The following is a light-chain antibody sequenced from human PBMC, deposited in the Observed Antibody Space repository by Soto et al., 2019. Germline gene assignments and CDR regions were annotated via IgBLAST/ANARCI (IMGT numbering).Light chain of an antibody. Sequence: SVLSQPASVSGSPGQSITIFCSGTSSDIGTYDHVAWFQQFPGKTPKLVIYSVSDRPSGVSYRFSGSKSGNTASLTISGLQADDEADYYCISYTVSRSYVFGTGTKVTVL. CDR3: ISYTVSRSYV. CDR2: SVS. V-gene: IGLV2-14*01. J-gene: IGLJ1*01. CDR1: SSDIGTYDH.